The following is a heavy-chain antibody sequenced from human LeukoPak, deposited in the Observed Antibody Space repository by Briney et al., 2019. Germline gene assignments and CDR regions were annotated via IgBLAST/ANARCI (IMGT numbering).Heavy chain of an antibody. D-gene: IGHD3-3*01. CDR3: ARGRPEYYDFWSGPETYYGMDV. V-gene: IGHV1-69*13. Sequence: SVKVSCKASGYTFTSYGISWVRQAPGQGLEWMGGIIPIFGTANYAQKFQGRVTITADESTSTAYMELSSLRSEDAAVYYCARGRPEYYDFWSGPETYYGMDVWGQGTTVTVSS. J-gene: IGHJ6*02. CDR2: IIPIFGTA. CDR1: GYTFTSYG.